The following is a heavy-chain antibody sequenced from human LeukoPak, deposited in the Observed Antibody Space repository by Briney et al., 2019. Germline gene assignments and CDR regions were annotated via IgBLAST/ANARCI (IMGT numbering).Heavy chain of an antibody. V-gene: IGHV4-59*01. D-gene: IGHD2-2*01. CDR2: IYYSGSS. Sequence: KPSETLSLTCTASGGSISSYYWSWIRQPPGKGLEGVGYIYYSGSSNSNPSLKSGVTISVDTSKNQFSLKLSSVTAADTAVYYCARGLTVVPAAIVYWFDPWGQGTLVTVSS. CDR1: GGSISSYY. J-gene: IGHJ5*02. CDR3: ARGLTVVPAAIVYWFDP.